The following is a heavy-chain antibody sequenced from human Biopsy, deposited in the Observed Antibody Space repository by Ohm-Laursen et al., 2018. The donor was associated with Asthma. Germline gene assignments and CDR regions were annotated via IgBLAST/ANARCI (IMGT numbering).Heavy chain of an antibody. Sequence: SLRLSCAASGFTFSSYGMHWVRQAPGKGPEWVAVISYDGSNKYYADSVKGRFTISRDNSKNTLYLQMNSLRAEDTAVYYCAKRRGYYDSSGKGDETFDYWGQGTLVTVSS. J-gene: IGHJ4*02. CDR2: ISYDGSNK. CDR3: AKRRGYYDSSGKGDETFDY. D-gene: IGHD3-22*01. V-gene: IGHV3-30*18. CDR1: GFTFSSYG.